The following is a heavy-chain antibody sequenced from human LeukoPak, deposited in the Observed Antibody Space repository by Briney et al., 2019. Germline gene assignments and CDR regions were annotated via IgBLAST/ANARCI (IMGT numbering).Heavy chain of an antibody. CDR1: GYTFTSYG. CDR2: ISAYNGNT. J-gene: IGHJ6*03. V-gene: IGHV1-18*01. D-gene: IGHD2-2*02. Sequence: ASVKVSCKASGYTFTSYGISWVRQAPGQGLEWMGWISAYNGNTNYAQKLQGRVTMTTDTSTSTAYMELRSLRSDDTAVYYCARDYERDIVVVPAAIGSYYYYYMDVWGKGTTVTVSS. CDR3: ARDYERDIVVVPAAIGSYYYYYMDV.